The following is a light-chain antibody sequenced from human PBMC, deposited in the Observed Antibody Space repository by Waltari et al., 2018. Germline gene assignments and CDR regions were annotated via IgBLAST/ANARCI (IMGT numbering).Light chain of an antibody. J-gene: IGKJ2*01. CDR2: DAS. Sequence: DIQMTQSPSSLSASVGQRVTITCRASQSISSYLNWCQQKPGKAAKVVIYDASRLQRGVPSRSSGSGYGTDFTVTISSMQREDFATYYGQQSSSTLYTFGQGTKLE. V-gene: IGKV1-39*01. CDR1: QSISSY. CDR3: QQSSSTLYT.